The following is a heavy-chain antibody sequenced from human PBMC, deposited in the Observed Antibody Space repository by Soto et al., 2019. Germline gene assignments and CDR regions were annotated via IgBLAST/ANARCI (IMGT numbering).Heavy chain of an antibody. Sequence: SETLSLTCAVYGGSFSGYYWSWIRQPPGKGLEWIGEVNHSGSTNYNPSLKSRVTISVDTSKNQFSLKLSSVTAADTAVYYCASDRAKWKDYYYYGMDVWGQGTMVTRLL. V-gene: IGHV4-34*01. D-gene: IGHD1-20*01. CDR1: GGSFSGYY. J-gene: IGHJ6*02. CDR3: ASDRAKWKDYYYYGMDV. CDR2: VNHSGST.